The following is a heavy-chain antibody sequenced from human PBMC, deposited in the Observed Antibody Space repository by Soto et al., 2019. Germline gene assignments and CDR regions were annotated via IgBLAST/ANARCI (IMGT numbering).Heavy chain of an antibody. D-gene: IGHD4-4*01. Sequence: EVQLVASGGALVKPGGSLRLSCAASSFTLSTAYINWVRQAPGKGLEWVGHIKRKADGGKTDYAAPVKGRFTISRDDSKNTLALQMSSLQNEDTAVYYCTVGHYSDWGQGTLVTVSS. CDR3: TVGHYSD. CDR1: SFTLSTAY. CDR2: IKRKADGGKT. J-gene: IGHJ4*02. V-gene: IGHV3-15*07.